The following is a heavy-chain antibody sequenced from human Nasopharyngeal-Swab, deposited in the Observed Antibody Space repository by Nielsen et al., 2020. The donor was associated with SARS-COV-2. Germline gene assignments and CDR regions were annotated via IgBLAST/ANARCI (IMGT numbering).Heavy chain of an antibody. Sequence: VRQAPGKGLEWVANIKQDGSEKYYVDSVRGRFTISRDNAKNSAYLHMNSLRAEDTAIYYCARQYSFGYYFDYWGQGTLVTVSS. D-gene: IGHD3-3*01. CDR2: IKQDGSEK. V-gene: IGHV3-7*03. CDR3: ARQYSFGYYFDY. J-gene: IGHJ4*02.